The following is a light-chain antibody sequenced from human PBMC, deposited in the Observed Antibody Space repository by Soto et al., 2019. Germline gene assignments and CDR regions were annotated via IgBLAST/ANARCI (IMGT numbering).Light chain of an antibody. J-gene: IGLJ7*01. CDR1: SSDVGAYNY. CDR3: SSYTSSSSVL. V-gene: IGLV2-14*01. CDR2: EVI. Sequence: QSALTQPASVSGSPGQSITISCTGTSSDVGAYNYVSWYQQHPGKAPKLMIYEVINRPSGVSNRFSGSKSGNTASLTISGLQAEDEADYYCSSYTSSSSVLFGGGTQLTVL.